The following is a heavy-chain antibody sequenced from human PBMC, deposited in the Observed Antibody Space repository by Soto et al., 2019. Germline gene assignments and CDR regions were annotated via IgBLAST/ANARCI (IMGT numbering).Heavy chain of an antibody. CDR3: ARFGFTYYYDY. D-gene: IGHD3-10*01. J-gene: IGHJ4*02. V-gene: IGHV3-64*01. CDR2: ISSNGGST. Sequence: GGSLILSCAASGFTFSSYAMNWVRQAPGKGLEYVSAISSNGGSTYYANSVKGRFSISRDNSKNTLYLQMGSLRDEDTAVYYCARFGFTYYYDYWGQGTLVTVSS. CDR1: GFTFSSYA.